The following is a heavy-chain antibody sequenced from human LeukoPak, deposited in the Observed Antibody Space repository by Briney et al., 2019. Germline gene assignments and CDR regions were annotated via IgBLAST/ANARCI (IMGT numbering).Heavy chain of an antibody. CDR3: ARDDEAYWYFDP. Sequence: GGSLRLSCAASGFTFSSCEMNWVRQAPGKGLEWVSYISSSGSTIYYADSVKGRSTISRDNAKNSLYLQMNSLRAEDTAVYYCARDDEAYWYFDPWGRGTLVTVSS. CDR2: ISSSGSTI. V-gene: IGHV3-48*03. CDR1: GFTFSSCE. J-gene: IGHJ2*01.